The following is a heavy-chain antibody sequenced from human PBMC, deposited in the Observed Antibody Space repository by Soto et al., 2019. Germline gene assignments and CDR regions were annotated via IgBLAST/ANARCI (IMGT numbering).Heavy chain of an antibody. D-gene: IGHD1-26*01. Sequence: GGSLRPSCSASGFTFSSYAMNWVRRAPGKGLEYVSAISSNGGSTDYADSLKGRFTISRDNSKNTLYLQMSSLRAEETAVYYCVKEQGDSGSYQGAFDIWGQGTMVTVSS. CDR2: ISSNGGST. J-gene: IGHJ3*02. CDR3: VKEQGDSGSYQGAFDI. CDR1: GFTFSSYA. V-gene: IGHV3-64D*09.